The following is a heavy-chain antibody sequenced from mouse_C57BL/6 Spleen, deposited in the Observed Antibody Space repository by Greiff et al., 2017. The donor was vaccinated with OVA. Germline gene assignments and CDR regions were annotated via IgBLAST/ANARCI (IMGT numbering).Heavy chain of an antibody. Sequence: VQLQQPGAELVRPGSSVKLSCKASGYTFTSYWMDWVKQRPGQGLEWIGNIYPSDSETHYNQKFKDKATLTVDKSSSTAYMQLSSLTSEDSAVYYCAREGGNYFDYWGQGTTLTVPS. CDR3: AREGGNYFDY. V-gene: IGHV1-61*01. J-gene: IGHJ2*01. CDR1: GYTFTSYW. CDR2: IYPSDSET.